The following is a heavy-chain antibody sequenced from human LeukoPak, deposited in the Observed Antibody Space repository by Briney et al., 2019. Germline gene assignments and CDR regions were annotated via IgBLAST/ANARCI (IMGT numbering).Heavy chain of an antibody. CDR2: IIPIFGTA. Sequence: ASVKVSCKASGGTFNSYAISWVRQAPGQGLEWMGGIIPIFGTANYAQKFRGRVTITADESTSTAYMELSSLRSEDTAVYYCAREAPPRSSSGFYFDYWGQGTLVTVSS. D-gene: IGHD6-6*01. J-gene: IGHJ4*02. CDR1: GGTFNSYA. CDR3: AREAPPRSSSGFYFDY. V-gene: IGHV1-69*13.